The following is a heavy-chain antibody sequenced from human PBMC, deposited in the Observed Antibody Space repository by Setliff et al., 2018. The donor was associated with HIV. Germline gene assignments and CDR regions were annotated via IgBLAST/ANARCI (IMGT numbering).Heavy chain of an antibody. V-gene: IGHV4-61*10. CDR2: IYSNGNT. CDR1: GGSISSGSYY. CDR3: ARDGPLEGYFDS. J-gene: IGHJ4*02. Sequence: SETLSLTCTVSGGSISSGSYYWSWIRQPAGKGLEWIGRIYSNGNTDYNPSLKSRVTISVDTSKNQFSLKLSSVTAADTAVYYCARDGPLEGYFDSWGQGTLVTVSS.